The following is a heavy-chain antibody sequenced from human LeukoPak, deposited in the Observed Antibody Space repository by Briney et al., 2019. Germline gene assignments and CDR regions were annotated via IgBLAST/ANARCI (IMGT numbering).Heavy chain of an antibody. J-gene: IGHJ3*02. D-gene: IGHD3-10*01. CDR2: IYSSGST. CDR3: ARSDGYGLVGI. CDR1: GVSISSGSNY. V-gene: IGHV4-39*07. Sequence: SETLSLTCRVSGVSISSGSNYWGWIRQPPWKTLAWIGSIYSSGSTYYNSSLKSRVIILIDTAKNHFSLNLSSVTAADTAVYYCARSDGYGLVGIWGQGTMVTVSS.